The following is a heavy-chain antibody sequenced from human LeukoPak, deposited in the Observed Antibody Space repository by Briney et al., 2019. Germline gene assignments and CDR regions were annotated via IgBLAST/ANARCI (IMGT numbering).Heavy chain of an antibody. CDR3: AREDHSTYNY. Sequence: GGSLRLSCAASGFSFSNYWMAWVRQAPGKGPEWVASIKQDGSEKFYVDSVKGRFTISKVNAKNSLYLQMNSLRAEDTAVYYCAREDHSTYNYWGQGTLVTVSS. D-gene: IGHD2-2*01. V-gene: IGHV3-7*01. CDR2: IKQDGSEK. CDR1: GFSFSNYW. J-gene: IGHJ4*02.